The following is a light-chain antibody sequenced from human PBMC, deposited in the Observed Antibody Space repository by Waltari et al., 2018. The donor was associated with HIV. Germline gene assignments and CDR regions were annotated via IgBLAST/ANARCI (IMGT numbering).Light chain of an antibody. J-gene: IGLJ2*01. CDR3: CSHSTTGSLV. CDR2: DVT. Sequence: QSALTQPASVSGSPGQSITLSCTGPTSDFGDSASVSWFQHFPNKAPHLIIYDVTRRPTGVSKRFSGSKSGDTASLISSGLLPEDEADYYCCSHSTTGSLVFGGGTKLTVL. CDR1: TSDFGDSAS. V-gene: IGLV2-14*01.